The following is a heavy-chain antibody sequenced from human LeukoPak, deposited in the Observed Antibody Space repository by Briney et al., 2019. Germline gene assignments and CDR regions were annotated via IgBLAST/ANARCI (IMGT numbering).Heavy chain of an antibody. V-gene: IGHV1-3*01. CDR3: ARIWFGERFDP. CDR1: GYSFTSQD. CDR2: INPGNGDT. J-gene: IGHJ5*02. D-gene: IGHD3-10*01. Sequence: ASVKVSCKTSGYSFTSQDMHWVRQAPGQSLEWMGCINPGNGDTKYSQEFQGRVTITRDTSATTAYMELSRLRSDDTAVYYCARIWFGERFDPWGQGTPVTVSS.